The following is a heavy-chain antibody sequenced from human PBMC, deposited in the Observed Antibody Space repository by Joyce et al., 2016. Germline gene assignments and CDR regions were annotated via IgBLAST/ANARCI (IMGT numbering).Heavy chain of an antibody. J-gene: IGHJ4*02. V-gene: IGHV4-31*03. CDR1: GGSISSSGYY. Sequence: QVQLQESGPGLVKPSQTLSLTCTVSGGSISSSGYYGSWLRQHPGKGLEWIGYMYYDGSIDYNPSLKSRVIVSGDPSKNQLSLKLSSVTAADTAVYYCARMWGGYSYGYYFDYWGQGTLVTVSS. CDR3: ARMWGGYSYGYYFDY. CDR2: MYYDGSI. D-gene: IGHD5-18*01.